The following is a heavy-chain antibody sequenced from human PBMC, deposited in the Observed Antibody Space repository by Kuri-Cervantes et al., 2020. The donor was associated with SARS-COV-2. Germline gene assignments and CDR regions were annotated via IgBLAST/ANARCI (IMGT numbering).Heavy chain of an antibody. Sequence: ASVKVSCKTSGYSFTTYGLSWVRQAPGRGLEWIGWISPYNGNTNYAQILQGRITMTTDTSTSTAYMELRSLRSDDTAVYYCAREGGGDPLVLGFGVVIHDAFDIWGQGTMVTVSS. CDR2: ISPYNGNT. J-gene: IGHJ3*02. V-gene: IGHV1-18*01. D-gene: IGHD3-3*01. CDR3: AREGGGDPLVLGFGVVIHDAFDI. CDR1: GYSFTTYG.